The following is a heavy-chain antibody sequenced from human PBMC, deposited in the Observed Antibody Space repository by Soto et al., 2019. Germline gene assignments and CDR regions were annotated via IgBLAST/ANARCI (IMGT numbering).Heavy chain of an antibody. D-gene: IGHD2-15*01. Sequence: HPGGSLRLSCAASGFTFSSYWMSWVRQAPGKGLEWVANIKQDGSEKYYVDSVKGRFTISRDNAKNSLYLQMNSLRAEDTAVYYCARDYFSGSGGTGGNGMDVWGQGTTVTVSS. CDR1: GFTFSSYW. CDR2: IKQDGSEK. J-gene: IGHJ6*02. V-gene: IGHV3-7*03. CDR3: ARDYFSGSGGTGGNGMDV.